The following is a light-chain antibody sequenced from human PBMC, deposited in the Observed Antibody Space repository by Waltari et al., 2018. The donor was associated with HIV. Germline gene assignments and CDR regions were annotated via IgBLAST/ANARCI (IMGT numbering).Light chain of an antibody. Sequence: QSALPQPASVSGSPGPSITISCTGTSGDVGGYTYVSWYQPHPGKAPKRMIYEVRNRPAGVSNRFSGSKSGNTASRTISGLQAEDEADYYCSSYTSSSTLVCGGGTKLTVL. CDR1: SGDVGGYTY. J-gene: IGLJ3*02. CDR2: EVR. V-gene: IGLV2-14*01. CDR3: SSYTSSSTLV.